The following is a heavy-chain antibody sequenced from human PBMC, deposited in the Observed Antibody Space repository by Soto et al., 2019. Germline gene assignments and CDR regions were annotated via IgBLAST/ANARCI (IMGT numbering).Heavy chain of an antibody. Sequence: GGSLRLSCAASGFTFSSYEMNWVRQAPGKGLEWVSYISSSGSTIYYADSVKGRFTISRDNAKNSLYLQMNSLRAEYTAVYYCARWIAGSRYYYYYMDVWGKGTTVTVSS. CDR2: ISSSGSTI. CDR3: ARWIAGSRYYYYYMDV. V-gene: IGHV3-48*03. D-gene: IGHD1-26*01. CDR1: GFTFSSYE. J-gene: IGHJ6*03.